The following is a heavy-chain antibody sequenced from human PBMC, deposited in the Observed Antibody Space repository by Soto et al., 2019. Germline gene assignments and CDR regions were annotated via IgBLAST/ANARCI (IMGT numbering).Heavy chain of an antibody. Sequence: SEALSVTCTLSGGSISIGGYDWSWIRQHPGNGREWIGYIYYSGSTYYNPSLKGRVTISVDTSKNQFSLKLSSVTAADTAVYYCARFYYGSGSYYKQGSNWFDPWGQGALVTV. CDR1: GGSISIGGYD. J-gene: IGHJ5*02. CDR2: IYYSGST. CDR3: ARFYYGSGSYYKQGSNWFDP. D-gene: IGHD3-10*01. V-gene: IGHV4-31*03.